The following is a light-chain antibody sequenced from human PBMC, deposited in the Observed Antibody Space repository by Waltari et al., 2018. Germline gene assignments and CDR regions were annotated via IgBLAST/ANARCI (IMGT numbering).Light chain of an antibody. Sequence: QPALTQPASVSGSPGQSITISCTGTSSDVGAYNYVPWYQQYPGKVPKLLIFDVTTRPSGISTRFSGSKSGSTASLTISGLQAEDEADYFCSSYTGSTTYVFGTGTKVTVL. CDR2: DVT. CDR1: SSDVGAYNY. CDR3: SSYTGSTTYV. V-gene: IGLV2-14*01. J-gene: IGLJ1*01.